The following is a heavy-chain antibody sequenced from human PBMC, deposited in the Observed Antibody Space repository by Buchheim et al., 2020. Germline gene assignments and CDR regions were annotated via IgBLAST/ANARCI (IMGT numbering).Heavy chain of an antibody. J-gene: IGHJ6*02. V-gene: IGHV3-30-3*01. Sequence: QVQLVESGGGVVQPGRSLRLSCAASGFTFSSYAMHWVRQAPGKGLEWVAVISYDGSNKYYADSVKGRFTISRDNSKNPLYLQMNSLRAEDTAVYYCARDLAYGDYDYYYYGMDVWGQGTT. CDR3: ARDLAYGDYDYYYYGMDV. D-gene: IGHD4-17*01. CDR1: GFTFSSYA. CDR2: ISYDGSNK.